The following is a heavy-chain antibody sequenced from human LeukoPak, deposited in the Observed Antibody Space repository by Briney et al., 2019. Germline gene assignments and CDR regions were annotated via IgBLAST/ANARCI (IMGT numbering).Heavy chain of an antibody. CDR1: GGSVSSGGYY. CDR2: IYHSGST. Sequence: SETLSLTCTVSGGSVSSGGYYWSWIRQPPGKGLEWIGYIYHSGSTYYNPSLKSRVTISLDGSKNQFSLRLSSVTAADTAVYYCARDQVDYTIPDHLDSWGKGILVIVSS. D-gene: IGHD2-2*02. V-gene: IGHV4-30-2*01. J-gene: IGHJ4*02. CDR3: ARDQVDYTIPDHLDS.